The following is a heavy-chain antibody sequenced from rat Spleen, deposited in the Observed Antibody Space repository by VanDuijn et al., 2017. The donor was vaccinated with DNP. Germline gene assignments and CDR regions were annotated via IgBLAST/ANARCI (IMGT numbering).Heavy chain of an antibody. J-gene: IGHJ1*01. CDR1: GYSITSNY. V-gene: IGHV3-1*01. CDR2: ISYSGSS. CDR3: ARGLNYGGYNYYWYFDF. Sequence: EVQLQESGPGPVKPSQSLSLTCSVTGYSITSNYWGWIRKFPGNKMEWIGHISYSGSSGYNPSLKSRISITRDTSKNQFFLQLNSVTTEDTATYYCARGLNYGGYNYYWYFDFWGPGTMVTVSS. D-gene: IGHD1-11*01.